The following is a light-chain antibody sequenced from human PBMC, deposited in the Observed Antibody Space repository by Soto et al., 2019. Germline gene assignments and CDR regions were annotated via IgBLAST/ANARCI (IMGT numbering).Light chain of an antibody. V-gene: IGKV1-39*01. CDR2: GAT. CDR3: QQSSSTPLT. Sequence: DVQLTHSPSSLSASTGDRVTITCRAGQSVFEHLNWYHQRPGKAPKLLIYGATGLHSGVPSRFSGSGFGTDVTLTISSLQPEDFATYYCQQSSSTPLTLGGGTKVECK. CDR1: QSVFEH. J-gene: IGKJ4*01.